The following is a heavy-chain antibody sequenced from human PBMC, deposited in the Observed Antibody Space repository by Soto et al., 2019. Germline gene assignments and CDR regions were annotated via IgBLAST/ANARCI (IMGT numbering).Heavy chain of an antibody. D-gene: IGHD4-17*01. V-gene: IGHV1-46*03. CDR2: INPSGGST. Sequence: EASVKVSCKASGYTFTSYYMHWVRQAPGQGLEWMGIINPSGGSTSYAQKFQGRVTMTRDTSTSTVYMELSSLRSEDTAVYYCAIDYGDFDAFDIWGQGTMVTVSS. CDR1: GYTFTSYY. CDR3: AIDYGDFDAFDI. J-gene: IGHJ3*02.